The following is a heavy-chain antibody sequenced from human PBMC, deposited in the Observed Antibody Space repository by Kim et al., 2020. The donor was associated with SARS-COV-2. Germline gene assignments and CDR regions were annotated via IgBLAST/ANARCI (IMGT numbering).Heavy chain of an antibody. CDR3: AQAFGVAHIVVGDFDY. V-gene: IGHV3-23*03. D-gene: IGHD2-21*01. Sequence: SVKSRFTISRDHAKTPLYLQMNSLRAEDAAVYYCAQAFGVAHIVVGDFDYWGQGTLVTVSS. J-gene: IGHJ4*02.